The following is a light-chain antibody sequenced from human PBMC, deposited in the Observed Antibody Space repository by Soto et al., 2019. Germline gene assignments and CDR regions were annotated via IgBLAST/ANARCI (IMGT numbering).Light chain of an antibody. CDR2: AAS. J-gene: IGKJ4*01. Sequence: EIVLTQSPATLSLSPGERATLSCRASQSVTSYLAWFQQKPGQAPRLLIYAASTGATGIPARFSGSESGTDFTLTINSREPDDFAVYYCQLRSDWSSSFGGGTKVQIK. CDR3: QLRSDWSSS. V-gene: IGKV3-11*01. CDR1: QSVTSY.